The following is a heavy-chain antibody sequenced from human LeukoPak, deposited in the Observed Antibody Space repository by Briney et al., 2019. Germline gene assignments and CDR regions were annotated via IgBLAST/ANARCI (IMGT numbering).Heavy chain of an antibody. CDR1: GFTFSSYL. J-gene: IGHJ4*02. V-gene: IGHV3-7*01. CDR2: IKQDGREK. Sequence: GGSLRLSCAGSGFTFSSYLMSWIRQAPGKGPEWVANIKQDGREKHYVDSVKGRFTISRDNAKSSLYLQMNSLRAEDTAVYYCTRDEAAATNWGQGTLVTVSS. CDR3: TRDEAAATN. D-gene: IGHD6-13*01.